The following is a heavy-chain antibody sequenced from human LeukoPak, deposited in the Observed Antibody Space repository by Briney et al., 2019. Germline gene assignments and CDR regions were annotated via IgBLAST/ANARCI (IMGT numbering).Heavy chain of an antibody. CDR2: INHSGST. CDR1: GGSFSGYY. D-gene: IGHD5-18*01. Sequence: PSETLSLTCAVDGGSFSGYYWSWIRQPPGKGLEWIGEINHSGSTNYNPSLKSRVTISVDTSKNQFSLKLSSVTAADTAVYYCARETIQLDAFDIWGQGTMVTVSS. CDR3: ARETIQLDAFDI. V-gene: IGHV4-34*01. J-gene: IGHJ3*02.